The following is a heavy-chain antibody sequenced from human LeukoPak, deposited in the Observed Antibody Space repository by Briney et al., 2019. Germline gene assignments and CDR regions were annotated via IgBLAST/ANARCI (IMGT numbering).Heavy chain of an antibody. V-gene: IGHV3-21*01. CDR2: ISSSSSYV. CDR3: ARDPPRGSCIDY. J-gene: IGHJ4*02. CDR1: GFTFSSYS. Sequence: GGSLRLSCAASGFTFSSYSMNWVRQAPGKGLEWVSSISSSSSYVYYADSVKGRFTISRDNAKNSLYLQMNSLRAEDTAVYYCARDPPRGSCIDYWGQGTLVTVSS. D-gene: IGHD2-15*01.